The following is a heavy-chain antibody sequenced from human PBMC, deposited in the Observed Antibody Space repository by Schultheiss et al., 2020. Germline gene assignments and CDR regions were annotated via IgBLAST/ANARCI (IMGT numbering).Heavy chain of an antibody. V-gene: IGHV3-23*01. Sequence: GESLKISCAVSGFRFSDYHMSWFRQAPGKGLVWFSAISGSGDTTYYADSVKGRFTISRDNSKNTLYLQMSSLRAEDTAVYYCARDKGSYYNGMDVWGQGTTVTVSS. CDR1: GFRFSDYH. J-gene: IGHJ6*02. CDR2: ISGSGDTT. CDR3: ARDKGSYYNGMDV.